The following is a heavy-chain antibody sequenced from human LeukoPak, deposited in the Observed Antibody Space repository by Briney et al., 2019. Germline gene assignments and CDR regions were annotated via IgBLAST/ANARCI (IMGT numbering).Heavy chain of an antibody. CDR2: IYHSGSA. V-gene: IGHV4-30-2*01. CDR3: ARSPSFNDVLTGYFYFDY. J-gene: IGHJ4*02. D-gene: IGHD3-9*01. Sequence: SQTLSLTCAISGASISSGGYSWSWIRQPPGKGLEWLGYIYHSGSAYQNPSLRSRVTLFVDRSKNQFSLKLSSVTAADSAVYYCARSPSFNDVLTGYFYFDYWGRGTLVTVSS. CDR1: GASISSGGYS.